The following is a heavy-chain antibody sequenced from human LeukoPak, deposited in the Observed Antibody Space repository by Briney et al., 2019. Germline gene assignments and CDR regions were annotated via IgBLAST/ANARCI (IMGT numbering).Heavy chain of an antibody. CDR1: GYTFTSYG. D-gene: IGHD1-26*01. J-gene: IGHJ4*02. V-gene: IGHV1-18*01. CDR3: ATQMGATPSFDY. CDR2: ISAYNGNT. Sequence: ASVKVSCKASGYTFTSYGISWVRQAPGQGLEWMGWISAYNGNTNYAQKLQGRVTMTTDTSTSTAYMELSSLRSEDTAVYYCATQMGATPSFDYWGQGTLVTVSS.